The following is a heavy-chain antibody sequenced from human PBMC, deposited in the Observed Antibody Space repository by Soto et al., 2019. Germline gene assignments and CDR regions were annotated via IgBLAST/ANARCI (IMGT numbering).Heavy chain of an antibody. CDR3: STHRELEMTGPARLEGS. J-gene: IGHJ5*02. D-gene: IGHD3-10*01. CDR1: GFNFGVPFKNVW. Sequence: GGSQRPSCAASGFNFGVPFKNVWMECVRQAPGKGLGWVGRIKGRTGGGAVDCGAPGEGRFTSSSDDSVCGVFLEMGGRRPDETTVYYCSTHRELEMTGPARLEGSWGQGALATVSS. V-gene: IGHV3-15*01. CDR2: IKGRTGGGAV.